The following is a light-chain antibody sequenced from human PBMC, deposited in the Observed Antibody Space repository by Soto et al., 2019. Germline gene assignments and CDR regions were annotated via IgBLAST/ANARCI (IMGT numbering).Light chain of an antibody. CDR1: RSNIGAGYD. CDR2: GNS. Sequence: QSVLTQPPSVSGAPGQRVTISCTGSRSNIGAGYDVHWYQQLPGTAPKLLIYGNSNRPSGVPDRFSGSKSGTSASLAITGLQAEVEADYYCQSYDSSLSGWVFGGGTKRTVL. CDR3: QSYDSSLSGWV. V-gene: IGLV1-40*01. J-gene: IGLJ3*02.